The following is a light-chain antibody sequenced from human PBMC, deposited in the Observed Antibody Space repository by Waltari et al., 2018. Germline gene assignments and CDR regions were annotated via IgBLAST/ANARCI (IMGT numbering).Light chain of an antibody. J-gene: IGLJ2*01. V-gene: IGLV1-40*01. CDR2: VNR. Sequence: QSVLTQPPSVSGAPGQSVTISCTGSSSNIGAGYDVHWYQQLPGTAPKLLIYVNRHRPSGVPDRFSGSKSGASASLAITRLQAEDEADYYCQSYDSSLRGIFGGGTKVTVL. CDR1: SSNIGAGYD. CDR3: QSYDSSLRGI.